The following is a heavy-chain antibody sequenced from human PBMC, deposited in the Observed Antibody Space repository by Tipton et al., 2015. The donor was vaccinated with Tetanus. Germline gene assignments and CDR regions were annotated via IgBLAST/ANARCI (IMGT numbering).Heavy chain of an antibody. Sequence: SLRLSCEASGFIFSSYGIHWVRQAPGKGLEWVAVSWYDGTDKYYADSVKGRFTISRDNSKNTLYLQMNSLRAEDTAVYYCAREADCSGGSCFSGDFDNWGQGTRVTVSS. CDR3: AREADCSGGSCFSGDFDN. CDR2: SWYDGTDK. J-gene: IGHJ4*02. CDR1: GFIFSSYG. V-gene: IGHV3-33*01. D-gene: IGHD2-15*01.